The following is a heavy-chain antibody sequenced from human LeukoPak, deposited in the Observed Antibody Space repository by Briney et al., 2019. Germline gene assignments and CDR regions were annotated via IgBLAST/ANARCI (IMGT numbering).Heavy chain of an antibody. CDR3: ARSIVGEAAAIDNWFDP. V-gene: IGHV3-33*01. D-gene: IGHD2-2*01. CDR1: WFTFSSCG. Sequence: GGSLRLSCAASWFTFSSCGMQWVRQAAGRERAWVAFIWVDGSNKYYADSVKDRCTISRDNSKNTLSLKLNSLRAEDTAVYYCARSIVGEAAAIDNWFDPWGEGTLVTVSS. CDR2: IWVDGSNK. J-gene: IGHJ5*02.